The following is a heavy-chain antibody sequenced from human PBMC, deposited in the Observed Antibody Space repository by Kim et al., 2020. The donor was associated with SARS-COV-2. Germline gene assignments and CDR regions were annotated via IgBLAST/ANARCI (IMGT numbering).Heavy chain of an antibody. D-gene: IGHD2-2*01. CDR2: IRSKAYGGTT. CDR1: GFTFGDYA. V-gene: IGHV3-49*03. J-gene: IGHJ4*02. CDR3: TRDNYIVVVPAARGLGFDY. Sequence: GGSLRLSCTASGFTFGDYAMSWFRQAPGKGLEWVGFIRSKAYGGTTEYAASVKGRFTISRDDSKSIAYLQMNSLKTEDTAVYYCTRDNYIVVVPAARGLGFDYWGQGTLVTVSS.